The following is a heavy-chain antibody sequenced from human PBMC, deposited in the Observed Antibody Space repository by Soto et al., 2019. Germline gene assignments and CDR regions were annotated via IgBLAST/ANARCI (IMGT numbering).Heavy chain of an antibody. CDR2: ISSSSSYI. CDR1: GLTFSSYS. CDR3: ARIPYYDFWSGSSSDYYYYYGMDV. V-gene: IGHV3-21*01. J-gene: IGHJ6*02. D-gene: IGHD3-3*01. Sequence: PGGSLRLSCAASGLTFSSYSMNWVRQAPGKGLEWVSSISSSSSYIYYADSVKGRFTISRDNAKNSLYLQMNSLRAEDTAVYYCARIPYYDFWSGSSSDYYYYYGMDVWGQGTTVTVSS.